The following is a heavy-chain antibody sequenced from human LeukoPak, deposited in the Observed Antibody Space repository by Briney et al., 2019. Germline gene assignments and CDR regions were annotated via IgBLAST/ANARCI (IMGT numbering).Heavy chain of an antibody. D-gene: IGHD3-22*01. J-gene: IGHJ4*02. CDR1: GFIFDDFA. V-gene: IGHV3-9*01. CDR2: INSNNGII. Sequence: PGGSLRLSCAASGFIFDDFAMHWVRQIPGKGLEWVSGINSNNGIIGYRDSVKGRFSISRDNAKDSLYLQMNSLRPEDTALYYCTKDFYRDFYDSVDYYFHYWGQGTLVTVSS. CDR3: TKDFYRDFYDSVDYYFHY.